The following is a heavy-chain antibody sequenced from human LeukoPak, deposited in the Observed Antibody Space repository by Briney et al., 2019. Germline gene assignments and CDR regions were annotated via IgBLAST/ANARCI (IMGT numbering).Heavy chain of an antibody. CDR2: ISYDGSNK. CDR3: AREVYTYYYDSSGYSNYYYYGMDV. V-gene: IGHV3-30-3*01. Sequence: GGSLRLSCAASGFTFSSYAMHWVRQAPGKGLEWVAVISYDGSNKYYADSVKGRFTISRDNSKNTLYLQMNSLRAEDTAVYYCAREVYTYYYDSSGYSNYYYYGMDVWGQGTTVTVSS. J-gene: IGHJ6*02. CDR1: GFTFSSYA. D-gene: IGHD3-22*01.